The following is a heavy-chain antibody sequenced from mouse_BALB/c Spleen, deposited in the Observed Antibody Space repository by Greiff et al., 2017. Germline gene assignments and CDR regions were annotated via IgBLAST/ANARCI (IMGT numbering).Heavy chain of an antibody. D-gene: IGHD2-4*01. Sequence: VKLMESGAELVRPGSSVKISCKASGYAFSSYWMNWVKQRPGQGLEWIGQIYPGDGDTNYNGKFKGKATLTADKSSSTAYMQLSSLTSEDSAVYFCARLGIYYDYDGFAYWGQGTLVTVSA. J-gene: IGHJ3*01. CDR1: GYAFSSYW. CDR3: ARLGIYYDYDGFAY. CDR2: IYPGDGDT. V-gene: IGHV1-80*01.